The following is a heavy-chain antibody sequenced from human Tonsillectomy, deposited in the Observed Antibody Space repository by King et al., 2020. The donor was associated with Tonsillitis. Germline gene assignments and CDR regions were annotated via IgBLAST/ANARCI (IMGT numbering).Heavy chain of an antibody. CDR3: ARENYYEDNPFDY. CDR2: ISSSSSTI. Sequence: VQLVESGGGLVQPGGSLRLSCAASGFTFSSYSMNWVRQAPGKGLEWGSYISSSSSTIYYADSVKGRFTISRDNAKNSLYLQMNSLRAEDTAVYYCARENYYEDNPFDYWGQGTLVTVSS. D-gene: IGHD3-22*01. J-gene: IGHJ4*02. V-gene: IGHV3-48*01. CDR1: GFTFSSYS.